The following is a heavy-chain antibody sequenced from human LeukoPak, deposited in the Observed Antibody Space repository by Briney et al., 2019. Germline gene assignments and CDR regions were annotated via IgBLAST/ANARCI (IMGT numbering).Heavy chain of an antibody. CDR3: ARAGRGYFDWLAHFDY. V-gene: IGHV4-61*02. D-gene: IGHD3-9*01. CDR1: GGSISSGSYY. CDR2: IYTSGST. Sequence: PSETQSLTCTVSGGSISSGSYYWSWIRQPAGKGLEWIGRIYTSGSTNYNPSLKSRVTISVDTSKNQFSLKLSSVTAADTAVYYCARAGRGYFDWLAHFDYWGQGTLVTVSS. J-gene: IGHJ4*02.